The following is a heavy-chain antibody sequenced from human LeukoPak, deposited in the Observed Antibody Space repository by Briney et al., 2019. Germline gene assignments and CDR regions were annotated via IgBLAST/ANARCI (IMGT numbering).Heavy chain of an antibody. V-gene: IGHV3-74*01. J-gene: IGHJ3*02. D-gene: IGHD1-26*01. CDR2: INSDGSST. CDR3: ARERYSGSYYPPNAAFDI. Sequence: PGGSLRLSCAASRFTFSSYWMHWVRQAPGKGLVWVSRINSDGSSTSYADSVTGRFTISRDNAKNTLYLQMTSLRAEDTAVYYCARERYSGSYYPPNAAFDIWGQGTMATVSS. CDR1: RFTFSSYW.